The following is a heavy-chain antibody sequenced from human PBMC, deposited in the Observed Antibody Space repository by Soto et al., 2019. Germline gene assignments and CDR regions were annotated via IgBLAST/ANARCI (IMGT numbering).Heavy chain of an antibody. D-gene: IGHD3-10*01. Sequence: GESLKISCAASGFTFSSYAMSWVRQAPGKGLEWVSAISGSGGSTYYADPVKGRFTISRDNSKNTLYLQMNSLRAEDTAVYYCANEQSWFYRTHGLGYDAFDIWGQGTMVTVSS. CDR1: GFTFSSYA. V-gene: IGHV3-23*01. J-gene: IGHJ3*02. CDR3: ANEQSWFYRTHGLGYDAFDI. CDR2: ISGSGGST.